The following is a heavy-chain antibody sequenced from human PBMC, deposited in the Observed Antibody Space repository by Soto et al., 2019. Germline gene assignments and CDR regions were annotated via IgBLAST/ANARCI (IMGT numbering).Heavy chain of an antibody. V-gene: IGHV4-34*01. D-gene: IGHD2-8*01. CDR3: VRLIGNSWLDS. J-gene: IGHJ5*01. CDR1: DGSFSGYS. Sequence: SETLSLTCAVYDGSFSGYSWTWIRQPPGTGLEWIGEINHTGSTNYNPSLKSRITISPDTSNNQLSLQLNSVTPDDTAVYYCVRLIGNSWLDSWGQGTLVTVSS. CDR2: INHTGST.